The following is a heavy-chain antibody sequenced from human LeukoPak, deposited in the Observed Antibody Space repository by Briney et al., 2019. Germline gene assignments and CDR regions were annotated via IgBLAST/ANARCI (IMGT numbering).Heavy chain of an antibody. CDR3: TRGQYYYHSGHYLGNFDY. J-gene: IGHJ4*02. V-gene: IGHV3-30*02. Sequence: GGSLRLSCAASGFTFIGYGMHWVRQAPGKGLEWVAFIPYDGSNKYYADSVKGRFTISRDNAKNSLYLQMNSLRAEDTAVYYCTRGQYYYHSGHYLGNFDYWGPGTLVTVSS. CDR1: GFTFIGYG. CDR2: IPYDGSNK. D-gene: IGHD3-22*01.